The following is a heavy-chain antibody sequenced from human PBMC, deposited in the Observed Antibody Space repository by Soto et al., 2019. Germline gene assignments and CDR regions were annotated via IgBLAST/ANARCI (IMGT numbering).Heavy chain of an antibody. V-gene: IGHV3-33*01. CDR3: ARVPFDILTGYWYYGMDV. CDR1: GFTFSSYG. J-gene: IGHJ6*02. Sequence: QVQLVESGGGVVQPGRSLRLSCAASGFTFSSYGMHWVRQAPGKGLEWVAVIWYDGSNKYYADSVKGRFTISRDNSKNTLYLQMNSLRAEDTAVYYCARVPFDILTGYWYYGMDVWGQGTTVTVSS. CDR2: IWYDGSNK. D-gene: IGHD3-9*01.